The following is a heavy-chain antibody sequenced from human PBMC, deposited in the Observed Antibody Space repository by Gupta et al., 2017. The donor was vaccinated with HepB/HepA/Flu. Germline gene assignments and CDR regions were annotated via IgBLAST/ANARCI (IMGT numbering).Heavy chain of an antibody. Sequence: EVQLLESRGGLVQPGGSLRLSCAASGFTFSSYAMSWVRQAPGKGLEWVSTISGSGGSKYYADSVKGRFTISRDNSKNTLYLQMNSLRAEDTAVYYCAKTVDWIYFDYWGQGTLVTVSS. J-gene: IGHJ4*02. CDR3: AKTVDWIYFDY. D-gene: IGHD5-12*01. V-gene: IGHV3-23*01. CDR2: ISGSGGSK. CDR1: GFTFSSYA.